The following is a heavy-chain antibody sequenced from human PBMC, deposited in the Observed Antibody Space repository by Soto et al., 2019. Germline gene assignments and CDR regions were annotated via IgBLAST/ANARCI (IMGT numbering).Heavy chain of an antibody. CDR2: ISGYDGNT. V-gene: IGHV1-18*01. J-gene: IGHJ4*02. CDR3: AREEWFGQTPFDS. CDR1: GFTLNEFG. D-gene: IGHD3-10*01. Sequence: QVQLVQSGAEVKKSGASVKVSCKASGFTLNEFGVSWVREAPGQGLEWMGWISGYDGNTNFAQKYEGRVTMTIDSSTSTAYMELRNMRSDDTATYYCAREEWFGQTPFDSWGQGTLVTVSS.